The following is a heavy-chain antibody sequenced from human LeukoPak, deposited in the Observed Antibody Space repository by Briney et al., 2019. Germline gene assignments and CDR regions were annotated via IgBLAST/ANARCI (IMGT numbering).Heavy chain of an antibody. CDR1: GYSISSGYY. CDR2: IYHSGST. J-gene: IGHJ4*02. Sequence: ASETLSLTCTVSGYSISSGYYWGWIRQPPGKGLEWIGSIYHSGSTYYNPSLKSRVTISVDTSKNQFSLKLSSVTAADTAVYYCASQYYYDSSGYLGYWGQGTLVTVSS. D-gene: IGHD3-22*01. CDR3: ASQYYYDSSGYLGY. V-gene: IGHV4-38-2*02.